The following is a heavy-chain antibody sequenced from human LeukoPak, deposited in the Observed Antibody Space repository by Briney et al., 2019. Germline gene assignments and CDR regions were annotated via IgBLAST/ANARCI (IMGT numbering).Heavy chain of an antibody. Sequence: GGSLRLSCAASEFTFTDYDMNWVRQAPGKGLEWVSYISTSSSIIYYADSVKGRFTISRDNAKNSLYLQMNSLRAEDTAVYYCARGGSGYSSWGQGTLVTVSS. V-gene: IGHV3-48*01. CDR3: ARGGSGYSS. D-gene: IGHD5-18*01. CDR2: ISTSSSII. CDR1: EFTFTDYD. J-gene: IGHJ5*02.